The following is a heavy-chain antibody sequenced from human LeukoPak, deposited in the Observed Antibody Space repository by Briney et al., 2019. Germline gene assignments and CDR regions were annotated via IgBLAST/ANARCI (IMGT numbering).Heavy chain of an antibody. CDR3: AKVATTVTTLGALDY. J-gene: IGHJ4*02. CDR2: IRYDGSNK. D-gene: IGHD4-17*01. CDR1: GFTFSSYA. Sequence: GSLRLSCAASGFTFSSYAMHWVRQAPGKGLEWVAFIRYDGSNKYYADSVKGRFTISRDNSKNTLYLQMNSLRAEDTAVYYCAKVATTVTTLGALDYWGQGTLVTVSS. V-gene: IGHV3-30*02.